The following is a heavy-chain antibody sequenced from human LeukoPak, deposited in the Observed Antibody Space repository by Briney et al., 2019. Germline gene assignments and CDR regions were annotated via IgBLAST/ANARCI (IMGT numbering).Heavy chain of an antibody. Sequence: ASVTVSCTASGYTFTGYYLHWVRQAPGQGLEWMGRINPNNGDTNYAHKFQGRVTMTRDTSITTAYMELSRLRSDDTAVYYCATRENDCWGQGTLVTVSS. D-gene: IGHD5-24*01. CDR1: GYTFTGYY. V-gene: IGHV1-2*06. CDR3: ATRENDC. J-gene: IGHJ4*02. CDR2: INPNNGDT.